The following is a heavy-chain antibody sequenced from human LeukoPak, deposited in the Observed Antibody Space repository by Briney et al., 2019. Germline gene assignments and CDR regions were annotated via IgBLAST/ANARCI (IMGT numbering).Heavy chain of an antibody. V-gene: IGHV3-33*01. CDR2: IWYDGSNK. Sequence: GRSLRLSCAASVLTFSSFAMHWVRQAPGKGLEWVAVIWYDGSNKYYADSVKGRFTISRDNSKNTLFLQMNSLRAEDTAVYYSARATYDGGYFDYWDQGTLVTVSS. CDR1: VLTFSSFA. D-gene: IGHD3-3*01. CDR3: ARATYDGGYFDY. J-gene: IGHJ4*02.